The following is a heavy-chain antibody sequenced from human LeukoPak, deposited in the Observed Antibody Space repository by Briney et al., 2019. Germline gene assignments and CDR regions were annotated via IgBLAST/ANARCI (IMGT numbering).Heavy chain of an antibody. CDR3: ARTARYSSSSQPHWFDP. J-gene: IGHJ5*02. V-gene: IGHV1-18*01. CDR1: GYTFTSYG. CDR2: ISAYNGNT. D-gene: IGHD6-13*01. Sequence: ASVKVSCKASGYTFTSYGISWVRLAPGQGLEWMGWISAYNGNTNYAQKLQGRVTMTTDTSTSTAYMELRSLRPDDTAVYYCARTARYSSSSQPHWFDPWGQGTLVTVSS.